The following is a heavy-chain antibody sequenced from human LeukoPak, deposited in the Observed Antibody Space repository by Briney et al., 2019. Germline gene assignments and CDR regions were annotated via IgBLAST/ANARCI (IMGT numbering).Heavy chain of an antibody. CDR2: ISSSSSYI. D-gene: IGHD3-9*01. V-gene: IGHV3-21*01. Sequence: GGSLRLSCAASGFTFSGYSMNWVRQAPGKGLEWVSSISSSSSYIYYADSVKGRFTISRDNAKNSLYLQMNSLRAGDTAVYYCARGVVRYFDYWGQGALVTVSS. J-gene: IGHJ4*02. CDR1: GFTFSGYS. CDR3: ARGVVRYFDY.